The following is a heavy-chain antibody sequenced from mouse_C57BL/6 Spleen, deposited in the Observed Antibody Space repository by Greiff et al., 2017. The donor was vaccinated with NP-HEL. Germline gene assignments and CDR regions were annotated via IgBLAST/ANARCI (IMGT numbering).Heavy chain of an antibody. D-gene: IGHD1-1*01. V-gene: IGHV2-9-1*01. CDR3: ARKTTVVSYYAMDY. J-gene: IGHJ4*01. CDR2: IWTGGGT. Sequence: VQLVESGPGLVAPSQSLSITCTVSGFSLTSYAISWVRQPPGKGLEWLGVIWTGGGTNYNSALKSRLSISKDNSKSQVFLKMNSLQTDDTARYYCARKTTVVSYYAMDYWGQGTSVTVSS. CDR1: GFSLTSYA.